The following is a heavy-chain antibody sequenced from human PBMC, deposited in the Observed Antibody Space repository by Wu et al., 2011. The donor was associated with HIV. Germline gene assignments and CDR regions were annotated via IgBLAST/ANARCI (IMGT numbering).Heavy chain of an antibody. D-gene: IGHD3-10*01. CDR1: GGTFSRYA. J-gene: IGHJ5*02. V-gene: IGHV1-69*14. CDR2: IIPIFGTA. Sequence: QVQLVQSGAEVKKPGSSVKVSCKASGGTFSRYAINWVRQAPGQGLEWMGGIIPIFGTAKYVQKFQGRVTITADKSTSTAYMELSSLTSEDTAVYFCARAPMVRGGILSYNWFDPWGQGTLVTVSS. CDR3: ARAPMVRGGILSYNWFDP.